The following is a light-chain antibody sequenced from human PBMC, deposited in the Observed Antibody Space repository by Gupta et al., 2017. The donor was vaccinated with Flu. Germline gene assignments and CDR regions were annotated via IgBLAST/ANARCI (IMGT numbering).Light chain of an antibody. CDR3: HQPSNSPPST. CDR1: QSISSY. V-gene: IGKV3-11*01. Sequence: EIVFTQSPATLSLSPGERATLSFRASQSISSYLAWYQQKPGQAPKLLIYDASNRDTGIPARFSGSGSGTDFTLTISSLEPEDFAVYYCHQPSNSPPSTFGQGTKMEIK. J-gene: IGKJ2*01. CDR2: DAS.